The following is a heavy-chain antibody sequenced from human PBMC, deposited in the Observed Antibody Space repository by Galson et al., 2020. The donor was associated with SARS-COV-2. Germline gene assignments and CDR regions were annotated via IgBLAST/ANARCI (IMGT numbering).Heavy chain of an antibody. D-gene: IGHD1-26*01. Sequence: QLGESLKISCAASGFTFTNYAMHWVRQAPGKGLEWVAVISYDGSNKYYADSVKGRFTISRDNSKNTLYLQMNSLRAEDTAVYYCARPYSGSYYSWFDPWGQGTLVTVSS. J-gene: IGHJ5*02. CDR1: GFTFTNYA. CDR2: ISYDGSNK. V-gene: IGHV3-30*04. CDR3: ARPYSGSYYSWFDP.